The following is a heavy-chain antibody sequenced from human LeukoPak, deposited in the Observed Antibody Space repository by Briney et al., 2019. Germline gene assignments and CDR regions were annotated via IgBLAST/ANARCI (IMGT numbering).Heavy chain of an antibody. CDR1: RFTFSSYS. CDR2: ISSSSSYI. Sequence: GGSLRLSCAASRFTFSSYSMNWVRQAPGKGLEWVSSISSSSSYIYYADSVKGRFTISRDNAKNSLYLQMNSLRAEDTAVYYCARDHVAYSYGLTGYWGQGTLVTVSS. D-gene: IGHD5-18*01. V-gene: IGHV3-21*01. CDR3: ARDHVAYSYGLTGY. J-gene: IGHJ4*02.